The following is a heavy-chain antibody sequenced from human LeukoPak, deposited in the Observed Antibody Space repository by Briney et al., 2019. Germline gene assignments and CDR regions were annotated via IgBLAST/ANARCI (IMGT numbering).Heavy chain of an antibody. CDR3: ARGDFGVVMEIDY. CDR1: GGSISSYY. D-gene: IGHD3-3*01. J-gene: IGHJ4*02. Sequence: SETLSLTRTVSGGSISSYYWSWIRQPPGKGLEWIGYIYYSGSTNYNPSLKSRVTISADTSKNQVSLKLSSVTAADTAVYYCARGDFGVVMEIDYWGQGTLVTVSS. CDR2: IYYSGST. V-gene: IGHV4-59*01.